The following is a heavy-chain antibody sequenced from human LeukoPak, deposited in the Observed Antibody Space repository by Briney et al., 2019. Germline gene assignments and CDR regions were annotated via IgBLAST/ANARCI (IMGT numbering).Heavy chain of an antibody. CDR3: ARERITMTLASGEGAELDY. D-gene: IGHD3-22*01. CDR2: INPNSGGT. V-gene: IGHV1-2*02. CDR1: GYTFTGYY. Sequence: ASVKVSCKASGYTFTGYYMHWVRQAPGQGLEWMGWINPNSGGTNYAQKFQGRVTMTRDTSISTAYMELSRLRSDDTAVYYCARERITMTLASGEGAELDYRGQGTLVTVSS. J-gene: IGHJ4*02.